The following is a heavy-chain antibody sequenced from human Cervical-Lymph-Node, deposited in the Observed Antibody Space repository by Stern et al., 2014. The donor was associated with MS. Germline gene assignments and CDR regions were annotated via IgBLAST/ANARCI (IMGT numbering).Heavy chain of an antibody. V-gene: IGHV3-72*01. Sequence: VQLVESGGGLVQPGGSLKLSCATSGFPFSAYFMDWVRQAPGKGLEWVGLIRIRGDSYTPEYAASVKGRFAVSRDDSKNSLYLQMNSLKTEDTALYYCVIEFYGGFDDWGQGTLVTVSS. J-gene: IGHJ4*02. CDR3: VIEFYGGFDD. CDR2: IRIRGDSYTP. D-gene: IGHD4-23*01. CDR1: GFPFSAYF.